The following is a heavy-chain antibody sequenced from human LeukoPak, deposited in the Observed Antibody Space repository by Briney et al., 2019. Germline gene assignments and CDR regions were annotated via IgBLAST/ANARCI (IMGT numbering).Heavy chain of an antibody. V-gene: IGHV4-34*01. Sequence: SETLSLTCAVYGESFSGYYWSWIRQPPGRGLEWIGEINHSGSTSYSASLKSRVTISVDTSKNQFSLKLSSVTAADTAVYYCARVAATYDYVWGSYRSGAFDIWGQGTMVTVSS. CDR3: ARVAATYDYVWGSYRSGAFDI. J-gene: IGHJ3*02. CDR1: GESFSGYY. D-gene: IGHD3-16*02. CDR2: INHSGST.